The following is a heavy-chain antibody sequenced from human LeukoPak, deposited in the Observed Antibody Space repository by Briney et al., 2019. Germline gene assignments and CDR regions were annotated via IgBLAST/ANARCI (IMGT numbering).Heavy chain of an antibody. V-gene: IGHV1-69*04. J-gene: IGHJ4*02. Sequence: PVKVSCKASGGTFSSYAISWVRQAPGQGLEWMGRIIPIFGIANYAQKFQGRVTITADKSTSTAYMELSSLRSEDTAVYYCARDGYNWERDYWGQGTLVTVSS. D-gene: IGHD5-24*01. CDR1: GGTFSSYA. CDR3: ARDGYNWERDY. CDR2: IIPIFGIA.